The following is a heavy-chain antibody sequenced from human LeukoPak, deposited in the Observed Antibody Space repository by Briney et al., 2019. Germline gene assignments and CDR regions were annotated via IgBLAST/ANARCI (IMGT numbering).Heavy chain of an antibody. CDR2: INPNSGGT. D-gene: IGHD3-3*01. Sequence: ASVKVSCKASGYTFTRYYMHWVRQAPGQGLEWMGWINPNSGGTNYAQKFQGRVTMTRDTSISTAYMELSRLRSDDTAVYYCARRGKDLWSGYYGGYYYYYMDVWGKGTTVTVSS. J-gene: IGHJ6*03. CDR1: GYTFTRYY. V-gene: IGHV1-2*02. CDR3: ARRGKDLWSGYYGGYYYYYMDV.